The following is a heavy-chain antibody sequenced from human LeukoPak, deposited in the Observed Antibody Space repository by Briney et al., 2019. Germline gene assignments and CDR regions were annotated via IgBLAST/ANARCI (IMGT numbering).Heavy chain of an antibody. CDR2: INPSGGST. V-gene: IGHV1-46*01. CDR1: GYTFTSYY. Sequence: ASVKVSCKASGYTFTSYYMHWVRQAPGQGLEWIGIINPSGGSTSYAQKFQGRVTMTRDTSTSTAYMELSSLRSEDTAVYYCARAGTNAVYSPYYYYYMDVWGKGTTVTVSS. CDR3: ARAGTNAVYSPYYYYYMDV. D-gene: IGHD1-1*01. J-gene: IGHJ6*03.